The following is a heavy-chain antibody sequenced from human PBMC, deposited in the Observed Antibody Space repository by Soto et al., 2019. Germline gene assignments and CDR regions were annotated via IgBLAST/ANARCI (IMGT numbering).Heavy chain of an antibody. Sequence: PSETLSLTCTVSGGSISSGGYYWSWIRQHPGKGLEWIGYIYYSGSTYYNPSLKSRVTISVDTSKNQFSLKLSPVTAADTAVYYCARYYDYIWGSYRYTESYYFDYWGQGTLVTVSS. CDR2: IYYSGST. D-gene: IGHD3-16*02. CDR3: ARYYDYIWGSYRYTESYYFDY. V-gene: IGHV4-31*03. J-gene: IGHJ4*02. CDR1: GGSISSGGYY.